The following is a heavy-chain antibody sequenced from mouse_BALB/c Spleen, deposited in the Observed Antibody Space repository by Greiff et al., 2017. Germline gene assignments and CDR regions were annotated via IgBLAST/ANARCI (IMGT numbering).Heavy chain of an antibody. CDR1: GYTFTDYE. J-gene: IGHJ2*01. D-gene: IGHD2-14*01. Sequence: VQLQQSGAELVRPGASVTLSCKASGYTFTDYEMHWVKQTPVHGLEWIGAIDPETGGTAYNQKFKGKATLTADKSSSTAYMELRSLTSEDSAVYYCTRLRYDARGYWGQGTTLTVSS. CDR3: TRLRYDARGY. V-gene: IGHV1-15*01. CDR2: IDPETGGT.